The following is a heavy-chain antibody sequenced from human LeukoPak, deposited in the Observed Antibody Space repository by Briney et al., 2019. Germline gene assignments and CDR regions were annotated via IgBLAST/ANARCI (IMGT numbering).Heavy chain of an antibody. D-gene: IGHD5-18*01. CDR3: AKNGRGYSSDYFDY. J-gene: IGHJ4*02. V-gene: IGHV3-30-3*02. Sequence: PGRSLRLSCAASGFTFSSYAMHWVRQAPGKGLEWVAVISYDGSNKYYADSVKGRFTISRDNSKNTLYLQMNTLRAGDTAVYSCAKNGRGYSSDYFDYWGQGTLVTVSS. CDR2: ISYDGSNK. CDR1: GFTFSSYA.